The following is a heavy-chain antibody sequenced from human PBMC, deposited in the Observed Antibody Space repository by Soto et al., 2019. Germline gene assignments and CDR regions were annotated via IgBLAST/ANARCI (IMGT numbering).Heavy chain of an antibody. Sequence: GGSLRLSCAASGFTFSTYAMSRVRQAPGKGLEWVSAISGSGDSTYYADSVKGRFTISRDNSKNTLYLQMNSLRVEDTAVYYCAKDYYYDSSGPDYWGQGTLVTVSS. J-gene: IGHJ4*02. CDR1: GFTFSTYA. CDR2: ISGSGDST. V-gene: IGHV3-23*01. D-gene: IGHD3-22*01. CDR3: AKDYYYDSSGPDY.